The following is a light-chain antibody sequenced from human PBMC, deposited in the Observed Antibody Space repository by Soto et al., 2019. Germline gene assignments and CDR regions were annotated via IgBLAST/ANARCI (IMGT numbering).Light chain of an antibody. V-gene: IGLV1-44*01. CDR2: GNN. CDR3: VAWDDSLNGHVV. CDR1: NSNIGTNH. J-gene: IGLJ2*01. Sequence: QSVLTQPPSASGTPGQRVAISCSGGNSNIGTNHVNWYQQLPGTAPKLLTYGNNQRPSGVPDRFSGSRSGTSASLAISGLQSEDEADYYCVAWDDSLNGHVVFGGGTKVTVL.